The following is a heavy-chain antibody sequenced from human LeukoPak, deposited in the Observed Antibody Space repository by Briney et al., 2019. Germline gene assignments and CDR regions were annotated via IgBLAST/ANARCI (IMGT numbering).Heavy chain of an antibody. Sequence: GGSLRLSCVASGFTFNTYSMNWLRQAPGKGLEWISYISSSSATIYYADSVKGRFIISRDNAKNSLYLQMNSLRADDTAVYYCARGRDLFDSWGQGTLVIVSS. V-gene: IGHV3-48*04. CDR3: ARGRDLFDS. CDR2: ISSSSATI. J-gene: IGHJ4*02. CDR1: GFTFNTYS.